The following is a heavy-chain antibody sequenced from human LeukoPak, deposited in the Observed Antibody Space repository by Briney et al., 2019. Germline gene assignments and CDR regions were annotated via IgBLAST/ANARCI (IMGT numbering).Heavy chain of an antibody. CDR2: INPNTGGT. Sequence: ASVKVSCKASGYTFTGYYLHRVRQAPGQGLEWMGWINPNTGGTNSAQKLQGRVTMTRDTSISTAYMELSRLRSDDTAVYYCARGTEDYYDSSGQSLRFDMWGQGTMVTVSS. CDR1: GYTFTGYY. D-gene: IGHD3-22*01. CDR3: ARGTEDYYDSSGQSLRFDM. V-gene: IGHV1-2*02. J-gene: IGHJ3*02.